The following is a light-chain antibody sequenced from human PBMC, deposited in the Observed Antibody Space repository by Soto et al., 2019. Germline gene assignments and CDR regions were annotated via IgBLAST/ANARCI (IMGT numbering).Light chain of an antibody. CDR2: GAS. CDR1: QSVGSN. Sequence: EVVMTQSPATLSLSPGERATLSCRASQSVGSNLAWYQQKPGQAPRLLVYGASTTATGIPASFSGSGSGTQFTLTISSLQSEDLAVYYCQQYNDWPLTFGGGTKVEIK. J-gene: IGKJ4*01. V-gene: IGKV3-15*01. CDR3: QQYNDWPLT.